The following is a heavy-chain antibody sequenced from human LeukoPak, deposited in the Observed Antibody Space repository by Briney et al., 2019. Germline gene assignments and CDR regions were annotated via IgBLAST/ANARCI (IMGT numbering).Heavy chain of an antibody. CDR2: ISYRGNT. V-gene: IGHV4-59*01. CDR3: ARDIAVAGTGMYYYGMDV. CDR1: GGSISPYY. J-gene: IGHJ6*02. D-gene: IGHD6-19*01. Sequence: TSETLSLTCTVSGGSISPYYWSWIRQPPGKGLEWIGYISYRGNTNYNPSLKGRVTISVDMSKSQFSLKLSSVTAADTAVYYCARDIAVAGTGMYYYGMDVWGQGTTVTVSS.